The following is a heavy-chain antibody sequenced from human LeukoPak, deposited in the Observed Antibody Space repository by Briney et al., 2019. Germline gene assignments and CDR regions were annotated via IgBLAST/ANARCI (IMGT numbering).Heavy chain of an antibody. CDR2: IKSKTDGGTT. D-gene: IGHD6-19*01. Sequence: GGSLRLSCAASGFTFSNAWMSWVRQAPGEGREWVVRIKSKTDGGTTEYGAPVTGRLTISRDDSKNTLYVQMNSLKTEDTAVYYCTTEGSSAWYDYWGQGTLVTVSS. CDR3: TTEGSSAWYDY. V-gene: IGHV3-15*01. J-gene: IGHJ4*02. CDR1: GFTFSNAW.